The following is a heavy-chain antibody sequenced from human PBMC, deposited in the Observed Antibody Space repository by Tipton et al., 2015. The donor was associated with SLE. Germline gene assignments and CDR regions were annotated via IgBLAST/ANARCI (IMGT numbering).Heavy chain of an antibody. CDR1: GFPFSSYA. J-gene: IGHJ4*02. V-gene: IGHV3-33*01. Sequence: SLRLSCAASGFPFSSYAMHWVRQAPGKGLEWVAIMWYDENNKYYADSVKGRFTISRDNSQDTLYLQMNSLRVDDTAVYYCARAFPLREAGPDEFWGQGALVTVSS. D-gene: IGHD4-17*01. CDR3: ARAFPLREAGPDEF. CDR2: MWYDENNK.